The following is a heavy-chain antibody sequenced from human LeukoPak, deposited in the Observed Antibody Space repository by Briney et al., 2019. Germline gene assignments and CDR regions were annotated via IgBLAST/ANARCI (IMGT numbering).Heavy chain of an antibody. CDR3: AKEISSGWYGSHYGMDV. J-gene: IGHJ6*02. CDR2: ISYDGSNK. V-gene: IGHV3-30*18. CDR1: GFTFSSYG. D-gene: IGHD6-19*01. Sequence: GGSLRLSCAASGFTFSSYGMYWVRQAPGKGLEWVAIISYDGSNKYYGDSVKGRFTISRDNPKNTLYLQMNSLRVEDTAVYYCAKEISSGWYGSHYGMDVWGQGTTVTVSS.